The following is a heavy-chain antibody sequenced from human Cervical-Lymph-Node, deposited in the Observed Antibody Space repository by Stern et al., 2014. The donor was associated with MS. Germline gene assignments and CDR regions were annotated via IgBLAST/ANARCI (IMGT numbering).Heavy chain of an antibody. V-gene: IGHV2-5*02. CDR3: AHSPGYSSSWDDYYFDY. Sequence: QVTLRESGPTLVKPTQTLTLTCTFSGFSLSTSGVGVGWIHQPPGKALEWLALIYWDDDKRYSPSLKSRLTITKDTSKNQVVLTMTNMDPVDTATYYCAHSPGYSSSWDDYYFDYWGQGTLVTVSS. CDR2: IYWDDDK. D-gene: IGHD6-13*01. J-gene: IGHJ4*02. CDR1: GFSLSTSGVG.